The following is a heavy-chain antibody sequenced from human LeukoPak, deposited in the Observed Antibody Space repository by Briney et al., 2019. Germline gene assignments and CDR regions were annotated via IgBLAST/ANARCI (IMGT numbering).Heavy chain of an antibody. D-gene: IGHD6-13*01. CDR2: IYYSGST. CDR3: ARVPTYEIAAARVGYAFDI. J-gene: IGHJ3*02. Sequence: SETLSLTCTVSGGSISSSSYYWGWIRQPPGKGLEWIGSIYYSGSTYYNPSLKSRVTISVDTSKNQFSLQLRSVTAADTAVYYCARVPTYEIAAARVGYAFDIWGQGTMVTVSS. CDR1: GGSISSSSYY. V-gene: IGHV4-39*07.